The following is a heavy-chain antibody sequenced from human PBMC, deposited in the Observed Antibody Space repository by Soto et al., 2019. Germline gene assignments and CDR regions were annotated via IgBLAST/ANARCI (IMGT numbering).Heavy chain of an antibody. CDR1: GGSISSYY. V-gene: IGHV4-59*01. CDR2: IYYSGST. Sequence: ASETLSLTCTVSGGSISSYYWSWIRQPPGKGLEWIGYIYYSGSTNYNPSLKSRVTISVDTSKNQFSLKLSSVTAADTAVYYCAKSQKKITIFGVAQAYYYYYYGMDVWGQGTTVTVSS. CDR3: AKSQKKITIFGVAQAYYYYYYGMDV. D-gene: IGHD3-3*01. J-gene: IGHJ6*02.